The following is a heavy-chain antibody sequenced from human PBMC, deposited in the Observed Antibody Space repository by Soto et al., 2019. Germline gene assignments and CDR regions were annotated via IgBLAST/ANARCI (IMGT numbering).Heavy chain of an antibody. D-gene: IGHD2-15*01. Sequence: SLRLSCAASGFTFSSYAMHWVRQAPGKGLEWVAVISYDGSNKYYADSVKGRFTISRDNSKNTLYLQMNSLRAEDTAVYYCARGAYTHCSGGSCHFDYWGQGTLVTVSS. J-gene: IGHJ4*02. CDR1: GFTFSSYA. CDR2: ISYDGSNK. CDR3: ARGAYTHCSGGSCHFDY. V-gene: IGHV3-30-3*01.